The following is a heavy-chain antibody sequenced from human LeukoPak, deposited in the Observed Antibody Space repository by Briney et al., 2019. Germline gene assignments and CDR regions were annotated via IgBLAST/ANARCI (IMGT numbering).Heavy chain of an antibody. CDR2: INPNSGGT. J-gene: IGHJ5*02. V-gene: IGHV1-2*02. CDR1: GYTFTSYY. D-gene: IGHD1-20*01. CDR3: ARGKWGYRYNWNDGTRRNWFDP. Sequence: GASVKVSCKASGYTFTSYYMHWVRQAPGQGLEWMGWINPNSGGTNYAQKFQGRVTMTRDTSISTAYMELSRLRSDDTAVYYCARGKWGYRYNWNDGTRRNWFDPWGQGTLVTVSS.